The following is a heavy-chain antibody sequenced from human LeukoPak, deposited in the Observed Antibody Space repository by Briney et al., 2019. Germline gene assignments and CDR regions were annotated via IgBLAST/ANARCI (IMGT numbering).Heavy chain of an antibody. V-gene: IGHV4-4*02. CDR3: AKSNGYGLIDI. J-gene: IGHJ3*02. CDR1: GGSISSRNW. D-gene: IGHD3-22*01. Sequence: PSETLSLTCAVSGGSISSRNWWSWVRQPPGKGLGWIAEIYYSGSTNYNPSLKSRVTISLDTSRNQLSLKLNTVTAADTAVYYCAKSNGYGLIDIWGQGTMVTVSS. CDR2: IYYSGST.